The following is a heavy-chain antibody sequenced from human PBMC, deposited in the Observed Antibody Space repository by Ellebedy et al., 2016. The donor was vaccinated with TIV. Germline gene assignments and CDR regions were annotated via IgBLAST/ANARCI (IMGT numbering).Heavy chain of an antibody. J-gene: IGHJ6*02. V-gene: IGHV1-69*13. CDR2: IIPIFGTA. D-gene: IGHD3-10*01. Sequence: ASVKVSCKASGGTFSSYAISWVRQAPGQGLEWMGGIIPIFGTANYAQKFQGRVTITADESTSTAYMELRSLRSDDTAVYYCARSLAYGSEKDYYYYYGMDVWGQGTTVTVSS. CDR3: ARSLAYGSEKDYYYYYGMDV. CDR1: GGTFSSYA.